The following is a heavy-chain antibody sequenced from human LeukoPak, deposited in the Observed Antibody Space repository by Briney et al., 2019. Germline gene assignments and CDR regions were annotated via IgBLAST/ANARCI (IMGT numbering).Heavy chain of an antibody. D-gene: IGHD3-10*01. CDR2: INPNSGGT. J-gene: IGHJ4*02. CDR3: ARLQLDYGSGSYSFHSVDY. Sequence: GASVKVSCKASGYTFTGYYMHWVRQAPGQGLEWMGWINPNSGGTNYAQKFQGRVTMTRDTSISTAYMELSRLRSDDTAVYYCARLQLDYGSGSYSFHSVDYWGQGTLVTVSS. CDR1: GYTFTGYY. V-gene: IGHV1-2*02.